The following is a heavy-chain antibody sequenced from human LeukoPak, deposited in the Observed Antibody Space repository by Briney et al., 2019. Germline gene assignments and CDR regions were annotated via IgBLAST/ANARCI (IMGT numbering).Heavy chain of an antibody. CDR3: ARVGYSGWNLQY. V-gene: IGHV3-7*01. J-gene: IGHJ4*02. CDR1: GFTFRAYW. Sequence: GGSLRLSCAASGFTFRAYWMSWVRQAPGKGLEWVANINQGGSVQYYVDSVKGRFTISRDDAKNSLYVQMNSLREDDTAVYYCARVGYSGWNLQYWGQGTLVTVSS. CDR2: INQGGSVQ. D-gene: IGHD5-12*01.